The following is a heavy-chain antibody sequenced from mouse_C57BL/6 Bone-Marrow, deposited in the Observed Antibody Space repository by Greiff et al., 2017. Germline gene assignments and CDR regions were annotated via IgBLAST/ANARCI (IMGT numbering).Heavy chain of an antibody. V-gene: IGHV1-69*01. CDR3: ARRGIHYGSSYRFYY. CDR1: GYTFTSYW. D-gene: IGHD1-1*01. J-gene: IGHJ2*01. CDR2: IDPSDSYT. Sequence: QVQLQQSGAELVMPGASVKLSCKASGYTFTSYWMHWVKQRPGQGLEWIGEIDPSDSYTNYNQKFKGKFTLTVDKSSSTASMQLSRLTSADSAVYYWARRGIHYGSSYRFYYWGQGTTLTVSS.